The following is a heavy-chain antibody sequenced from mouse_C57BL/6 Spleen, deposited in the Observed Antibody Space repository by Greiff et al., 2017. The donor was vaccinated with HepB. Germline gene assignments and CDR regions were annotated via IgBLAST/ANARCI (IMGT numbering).Heavy chain of an antibody. J-gene: IGHJ2*01. CDR3: ASLGSTFDY. Sequence: EVMLVESGGGLVKPGGSLKLSCAASGFTFSDYGMHWVRQAPEKGLEWVAYISSGSSTIYYADTVKGRFTISRDNAKNTLFLQMTSLRSEDTAMYYCASLGSTFDYWGHSTTLTVSS. CDR1: GFTFSDYG. V-gene: IGHV5-17*01. CDR2: ISSGSSTI. D-gene: IGHD1-1*01.